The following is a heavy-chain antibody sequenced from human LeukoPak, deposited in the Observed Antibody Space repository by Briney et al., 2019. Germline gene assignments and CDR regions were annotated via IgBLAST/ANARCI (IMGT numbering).Heavy chain of an antibody. D-gene: IGHD3-22*01. CDR1: GYTFTSYG. J-gene: IGHJ4*02. CDR3: ARDRTPIYYDSSGYVDY. V-gene: IGHV1-18*01. CDR2: IGAYNGNT. Sequence: GASVKVSCKASGYTFTSYGISWVRQAPGQGLEWMGWIGAYNGNTNYAQNLQGRVTMTTDTPTSTAYIELRSLRSDDTAVYYCARDRTPIYYDSSGYVDYWGQGTLVTVSS.